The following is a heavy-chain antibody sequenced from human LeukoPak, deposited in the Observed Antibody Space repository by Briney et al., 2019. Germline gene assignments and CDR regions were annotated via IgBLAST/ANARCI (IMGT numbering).Heavy chain of an antibody. V-gene: IGHV1-46*01. Sequence: ASVKVSCKASGYTFTSYYMHWVRQAPGQGLEWMGIINPSGGSTSYAQKFQGRVTMTRDTSTSTVYMELSSLRSEDTAVYYCARDGATYSSSSAGYFQHWGQGTLVTVSS. CDR1: GYTFTSYY. CDR2: INPSGGST. CDR3: ARDGATYSSSSAGYFQH. J-gene: IGHJ1*01. D-gene: IGHD6-6*01.